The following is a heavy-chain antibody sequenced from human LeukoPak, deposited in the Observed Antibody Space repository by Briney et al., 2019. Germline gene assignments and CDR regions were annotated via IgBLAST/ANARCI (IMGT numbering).Heavy chain of an antibody. D-gene: IGHD2-2*01. J-gene: IGHJ4*02. CDR3: ARVDLDCSSTSCYDNGFDY. V-gene: IGHV3-7*01. CDR2: IKQDGSKK. CDR1: GFTFSSYW. Sequence: PGGSLRLSCAASGFTFSSYWMSWVRQAPGKGLEWVANIKQDGSKKYYVDSVKGRFTISRGNAKNSLYLQMNSLRAEDTAVYCCARVDLDCSSTSCYDNGFDYWGQGTLVTVSS.